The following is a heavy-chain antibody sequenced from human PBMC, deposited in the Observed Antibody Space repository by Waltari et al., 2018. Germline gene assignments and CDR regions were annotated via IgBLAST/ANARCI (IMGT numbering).Heavy chain of an antibody. CDR2: INHSGST. CDR1: GGSFSGYY. D-gene: IGHD5-12*01. Sequence: QVQLQQWGAGLLKPSETLSLTCAVYGGSFSGYYWSWIRQPPGKGLEWIGEINHSGSTNYNPSLKSRVTISVDTSKNQFSLKLSSVTAADTAVYYCAGGGGYSGYDSGDYWGQGTLVTVSS. V-gene: IGHV4-34*01. J-gene: IGHJ4*02. CDR3: AGGGGYSGYDSGDY.